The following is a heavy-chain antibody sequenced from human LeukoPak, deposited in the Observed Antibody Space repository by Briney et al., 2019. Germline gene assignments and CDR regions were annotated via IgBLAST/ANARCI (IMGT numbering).Heavy chain of an antibody. J-gene: IGHJ4*02. CDR1: GYTFSSYD. CDR3: ARAIRHMVRGVNTQYYFDY. Sequence: ASVKVSCKASGYTFSSYDISWVRQATGQGLEWMGWMNPNTGNTGYVQKFLGRVTMTRSTSISTAYMELSSLRSEDTAMYYCARAIRHMVRGVNTQYYFDYWGQGTLVTVSS. V-gene: IGHV1-8*01. CDR2: MNPNTGNT. D-gene: IGHD3-10*01.